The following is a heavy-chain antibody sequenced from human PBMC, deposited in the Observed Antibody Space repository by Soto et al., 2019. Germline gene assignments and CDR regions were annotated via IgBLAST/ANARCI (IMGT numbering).Heavy chain of an antibody. D-gene: IGHD3-10*01. CDR3: ARVVYAGSGSYYANWFDP. V-gene: IGHV1-2*02. Sequence: GASVKVSCKASGYTFTGYYMHWVRQAPGHGLEWIGWINRNSGGTNYAQKFQGRVTMTRDTSISTAYMEVSRLRSDDTAVYYCARVVYAGSGSYYANWFDPWGQGTLVAVSS. CDR2: INRNSGGT. J-gene: IGHJ5*02. CDR1: GYTFTGYY.